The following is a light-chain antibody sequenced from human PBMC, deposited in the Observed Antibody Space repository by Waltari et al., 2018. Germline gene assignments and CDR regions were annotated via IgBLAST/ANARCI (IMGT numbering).Light chain of an antibody. Sequence: SYVLTQPPSVSVAPGQTARITCDGNKIGSKNVHWYQQKPGQAPVLVVYDDGDRPSGIPERFSGSNSGNTATLTISRVDAGDEADDYCQVWDSGSDHYVFGTVTKVTVL. V-gene: IGLV3-21*02. J-gene: IGLJ1*01. CDR3: QVWDSGSDHYV. CDR2: DDG. CDR1: KIGSKN.